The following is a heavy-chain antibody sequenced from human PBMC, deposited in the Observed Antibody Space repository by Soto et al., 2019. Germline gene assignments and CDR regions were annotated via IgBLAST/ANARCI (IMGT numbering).Heavy chain of an antibody. D-gene: IGHD1-1*01. V-gene: IGHV3-30*03. CDR3: ATSPGQLDAFDI. Sequence: QVQLVESGGGVVQPGRSLRLSCAASGFTFSSYGMHWVRQAPGKGPEWVAVISYDGSNKYYADSVKGRFTISRDNSKNTLYLQMNSLRAEDTAVYYCATSPGQLDAFDIWGQGTMVTVSS. CDR1: GFTFSSYG. CDR2: ISYDGSNK. J-gene: IGHJ3*02.